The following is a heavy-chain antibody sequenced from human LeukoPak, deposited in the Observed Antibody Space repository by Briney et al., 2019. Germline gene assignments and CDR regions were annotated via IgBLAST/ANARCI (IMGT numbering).Heavy chain of an antibody. J-gene: IGHJ6*03. CDR2: ISSSGSTI. CDR3: AELGITMIGGV. CDR1: GFNFSNYE. V-gene: IGHV3-48*03. Sequence: GGSLRLSCAASGFNFSNYEMNWVRQAPGKGLEWVSYISSSGSTIYYADSVKGRFTISRDNAKNSLYLQMNSLRAEDTAVYYCAELGITMIGGVWSKGTTVTIS. D-gene: IGHD3-10*02.